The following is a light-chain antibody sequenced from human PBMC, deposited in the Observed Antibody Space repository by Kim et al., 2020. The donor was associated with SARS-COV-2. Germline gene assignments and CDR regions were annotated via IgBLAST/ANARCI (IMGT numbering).Light chain of an antibody. V-gene: IGKV3-15*01. Sequence: EIVMTQSPATLSVSPGERATLPCRASQSVSSNLAWYQQKPGQSPRLLIYGASTRATGIPARFSGSGSGTEFTLTISSLQSEDFAVYYCQQYKNWPPGGPFGPGTKVDIK. CDR2: GAS. J-gene: IGKJ3*01. CDR1: QSVSSN. CDR3: QQYKNWPPGGP.